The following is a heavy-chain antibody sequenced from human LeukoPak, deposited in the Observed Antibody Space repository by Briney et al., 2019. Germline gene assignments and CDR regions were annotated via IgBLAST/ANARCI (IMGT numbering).Heavy chain of an antibody. CDR3: ARVDSNVSVYYYYYYYMDV. CDR1: GYTFTGYY. V-gene: IGHV1-2*02. Sequence: GASVKVSCKASGYTFTGYYMHWVRQAPGQGLEWMGWINPNSGGTNYAQKFQGRVTMTRDTSISTAYMELSRLRSDDTAVYYCARVDSNVSVYYYYYYYMDVWGKGTTVTVSS. CDR2: INPNSGGT. D-gene: IGHD2-21*01. J-gene: IGHJ6*03.